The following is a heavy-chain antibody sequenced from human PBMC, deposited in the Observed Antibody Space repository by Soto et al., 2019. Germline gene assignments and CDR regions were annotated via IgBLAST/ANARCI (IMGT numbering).Heavy chain of an antibody. V-gene: IGHV3-74*01. CDR1: GFNFSVYW. J-gene: IGHJ4*02. CDR3: ARGGAYGDYRSDF. Sequence: GGSLRLSCAASGFNFSVYWMHWVRQAPGKGLVWVARLNSDGTYASSADSVKGRLTISRDNAKNTLYLQLNSLRAEDTAVYYCARGGAYGDYRSDFWGQGTLVTVSS. D-gene: IGHD4-17*01. CDR2: LNSDGTYA.